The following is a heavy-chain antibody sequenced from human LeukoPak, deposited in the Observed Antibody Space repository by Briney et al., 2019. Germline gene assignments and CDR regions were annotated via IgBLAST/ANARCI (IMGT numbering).Heavy chain of an antibody. J-gene: IGHJ6*04. CDR2: ISGSGGST. CDR3: AKDGRGSYSYRLMDV. D-gene: IGHD5-18*01. CDR1: GFTFSSYA. V-gene: IGHV3-23*01. Sequence: GGSLRLSCAASGFTFSSYAMSWVRQAPGKGLEWVSAISGSGGSTYYADSVKGRFTISRDNSKNTLYLQVNSLRAEDTAVYYCAKDGRGSYSYRLMDVWGKGTTVTVSS.